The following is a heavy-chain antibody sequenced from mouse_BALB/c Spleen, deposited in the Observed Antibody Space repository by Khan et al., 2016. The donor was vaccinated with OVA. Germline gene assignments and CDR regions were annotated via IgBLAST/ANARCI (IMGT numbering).Heavy chain of an antibody. J-gene: IGHJ3*01. CDR2: INPSNGYT. V-gene: IGHV1-4*01. Sequence: VKLQESGAELARPGASVKMSCKASGYTFTSYTIHWIKKRPGQGLEWIGYINPSNGYTNYNQKFKDKATLTTDKSYTTAYLQLSSLTSDDSAVYNCVRDGAYHRNDGWFAYWGQGTLVTVSA. CDR3: VRDGAYHRNDGWFAY. D-gene: IGHD2-14*01. CDR1: GYTFTSYT.